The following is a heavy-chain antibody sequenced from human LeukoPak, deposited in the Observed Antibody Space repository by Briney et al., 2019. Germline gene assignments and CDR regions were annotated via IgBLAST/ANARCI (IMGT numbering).Heavy chain of an antibody. V-gene: IGHV4-30-2*01. CDR1: GFTFDDYA. J-gene: IGHJ5*02. CDR3: ARLINSSGWYSFDL. CDR2: IYHSGST. D-gene: IGHD6-19*01. Sequence: LRLSCAASGFTFDDYAMHWVRQAPGKGLEWIGYIYHSGSTYYNPSLKSRVTISVDRSKNQFSLKLSSVTAADTAVYYCARLINSSGWYSFDLWGQGTLVTVSS.